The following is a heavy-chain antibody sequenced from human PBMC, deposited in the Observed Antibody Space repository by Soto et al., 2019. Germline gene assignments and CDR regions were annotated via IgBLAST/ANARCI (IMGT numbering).Heavy chain of an antibody. D-gene: IGHD3-16*01. V-gene: IGHV2-5*02. CDR3: AHSRTLRTDDAQVGDFDY. CDR2: IYWDYDE. J-gene: IGHJ4*02. Sequence: QITLKESGPTLVKPTQTLTLTCSFSGFSLTTDGVGVGWVRQPPGEALEWLALIYWDYDERYRPSLKTRLTITKDPSKYQVVLIMTNLEHVDTATYYCAHSRTLRTDDAQVGDFDYWGQGTLVTVSS. CDR1: GFSLTTDGVG.